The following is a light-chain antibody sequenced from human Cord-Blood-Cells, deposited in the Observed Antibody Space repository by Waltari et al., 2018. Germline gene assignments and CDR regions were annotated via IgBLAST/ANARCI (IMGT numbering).Light chain of an antibody. Sequence: DIQMTQSPSTLSASVGDRVTITFRASQSISSWLSWYQQKPGKAPKLLIYKAASLESGVPPRISGGGSWTEVTLTISSLQPDDFVTFYCQQYNSYSRYSFGQGTKVEIK. CDR2: KAA. J-gene: IGKJ2*03. CDR1: QSISSW. CDR3: QQYNSYSRYS. V-gene: IGKV1-5*03.